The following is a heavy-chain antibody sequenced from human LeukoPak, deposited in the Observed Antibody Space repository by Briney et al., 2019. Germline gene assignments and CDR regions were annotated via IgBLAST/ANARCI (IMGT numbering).Heavy chain of an antibody. Sequence: PGGSLRLSCAASGFTFSSYDMHWVRQPTGRGLEWVSVIHGSGNTYYADSVKGRFTISRDNSKNTVYLQMNSLRAEDTAIYYCARGGVLGSENYSIYSYWGQGTLVTVSS. V-gene: IGHV3-53*01. CDR1: GFTFSSYD. D-gene: IGHD3-10*02. J-gene: IGHJ4*02. CDR3: ARGGVLGSENYSIYSY. CDR2: IHGSGNT.